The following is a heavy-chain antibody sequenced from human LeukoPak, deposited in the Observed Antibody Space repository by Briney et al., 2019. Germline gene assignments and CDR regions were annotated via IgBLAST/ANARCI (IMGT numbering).Heavy chain of an antibody. CDR3: ARESSGTYYLKQ. D-gene: IGHD1-26*01. J-gene: IGHJ4*02. CDR2: ISSRGDST. CDR1: GFTFSYSY. V-gene: IGHV3-11*05. Sequence: GGSLRLSCAASGFTFSYSYMNWIRQAPGNGPEWVSSISSRGDSTNYADSVKGRFTISRDNAKNSFYLQMNSLRAEDTAVYYCARESSGTYYLKQWGQGTLVTV.